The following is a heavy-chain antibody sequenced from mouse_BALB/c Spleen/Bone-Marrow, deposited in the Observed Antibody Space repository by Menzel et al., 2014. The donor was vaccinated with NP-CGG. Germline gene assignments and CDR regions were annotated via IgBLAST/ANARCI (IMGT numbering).Heavy chain of an antibody. J-gene: IGHJ2*01. D-gene: IGHD2-1*01. Sequence: EVQVVESGGGLVQPGGFLRLSCATSGFTFTDHYMSWVRQPPGKALEWLGFIRNKANGYTTEYSASVKGRFTISRDNSQSIVYLQMNTLRAEDSATYYCARDYLYYFDYWGQGTTLTVSP. CDR1: GFTFTDHY. CDR2: IRNKANGYTT. V-gene: IGHV7-3*02. CDR3: ARDYLYYFDY.